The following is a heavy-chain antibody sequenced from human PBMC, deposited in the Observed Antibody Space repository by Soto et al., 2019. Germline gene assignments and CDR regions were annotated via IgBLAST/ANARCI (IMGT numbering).Heavy chain of an antibody. Sequence: SETLSLTCTVYGGSISSGDYYWSWIRQPPGKGLEWIGYSYYSGSTYYNPSLKSRVTISVDMSKNQFSLKLSSVTAADTAVYYCARVDLGSYDYSLDYWGQGSLVTVSS. D-gene: IGHD4-4*01. CDR1: GGSISSGDYY. V-gene: IGHV4-30-4*01. CDR2: SYYSGST. J-gene: IGHJ4*02. CDR3: ARVDLGSYDYSLDY.